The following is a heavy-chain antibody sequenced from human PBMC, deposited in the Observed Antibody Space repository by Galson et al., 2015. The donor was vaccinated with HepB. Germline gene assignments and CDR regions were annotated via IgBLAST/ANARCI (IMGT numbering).Heavy chain of an antibody. D-gene: IGHD3-16*02. CDR2: ISYDGSNK. CDR3: ARERLRLRLGELPYDAFDI. CDR1: GFTFSSYA. V-gene: IGHV3-30-3*01. Sequence: SLRLSCAASGFTFSSYAMHWVRQAPGKGLEWVAVISYDGSNKYYADSVKGRFTISRDNSKNTLYLQMNSLRAEDTAVYYCARERLRLRLGELPYDAFDIWGQGTMVTVSS. J-gene: IGHJ3*02.